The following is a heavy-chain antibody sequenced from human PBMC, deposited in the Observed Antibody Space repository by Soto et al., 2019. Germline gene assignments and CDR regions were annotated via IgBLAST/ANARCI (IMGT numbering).Heavy chain of an antibody. Sequence: GESLKISCKGSGYSFKNYWIGWVRQMPGKGLEWMGIIYPGDSDTSYSPSFQGQVTVSADKSTSTAYLQWSSLRASDTAMYYCARRGGNSRYDTGAIDCWGQGTMVTVAS. CDR1: GYSFKNYW. V-gene: IGHV5-51*01. D-gene: IGHD5-12*01. CDR3: ARRGGNSRYDTGAIDC. J-gene: IGHJ3*01. CDR2: IYPGDSDT.